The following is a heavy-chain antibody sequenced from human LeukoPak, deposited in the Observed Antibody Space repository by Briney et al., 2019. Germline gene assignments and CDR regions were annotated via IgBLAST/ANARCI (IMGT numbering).Heavy chain of an antibody. CDR3: ARDPSYCTGGICYPYFDL. D-gene: IGHD2-15*01. V-gene: IGHV3-30*02. Sequence: LPGGSLRLSCAASGFTFSSYGMLWVRQAPGKGLEWVAFIRLDGSNKYYADSVRGRFTISRDNSKNTLYLQINSLRAEDAALYYCARDPSYCTGGICYPYFDLWGQGTLVTVSS. CDR2: IRLDGSNK. CDR1: GFTFSSYG. J-gene: IGHJ4*02.